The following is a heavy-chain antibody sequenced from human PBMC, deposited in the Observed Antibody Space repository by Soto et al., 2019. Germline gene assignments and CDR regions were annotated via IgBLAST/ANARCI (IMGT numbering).Heavy chain of an antibody. Sequence: QLQLQESGSGLVKPSQTLSLTCAVSGGSISSGDYSWNWIRQPPGKGLEWIGYIYHSGSTSYNPSLKRRVPMSVDRSKNQFSLRLSSVTAADTVVYYCATRANYYGLDVWGQGSTVTVSS. CDR1: GGSISSGDYS. CDR2: IYHSGST. J-gene: IGHJ6*02. V-gene: IGHV4-30-2*01. CDR3: ATRANYYGLDV.